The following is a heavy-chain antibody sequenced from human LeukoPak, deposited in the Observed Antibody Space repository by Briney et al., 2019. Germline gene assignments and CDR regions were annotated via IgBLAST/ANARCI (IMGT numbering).Heavy chain of an antibody. V-gene: IGHV3-11*04. CDR1: GFTFSDYY. D-gene: IGHD3-3*01. J-gene: IGHJ5*02. CDR2: ISSSGSNI. CDR3: ARDRPLGYDFWSGYYTAANWFDP. Sequence: PGGSLRLSCAASGFTFSDYYMSWIRQAPGKGLEWVSYISSSGSNIYYADSVKGRFTISRDNAKNSLYLQMNSLRAEDTAVYYCARDRPLGYDFWSGYYTAANWFDPWGQGTLVTVSS.